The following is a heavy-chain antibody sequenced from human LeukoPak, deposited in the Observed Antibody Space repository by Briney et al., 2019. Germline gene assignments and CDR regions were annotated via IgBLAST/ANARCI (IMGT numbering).Heavy chain of an antibody. V-gene: IGHV4-34*01. J-gene: IGHJ5*02. CDR3: ARGGYSYGYNWFDP. Sequence: SETLSLTCAVYGGSFSGYYWSWIRQPPGKGLEWIGEINHSGSTNCNPSLKSRVTISVDTSKNQFSLKLSSVTAADTAVYYCARGGYSYGYNWFDPWGQETLVTVSS. CDR2: INHSGST. D-gene: IGHD5-18*01. CDR1: GGSFSGYY.